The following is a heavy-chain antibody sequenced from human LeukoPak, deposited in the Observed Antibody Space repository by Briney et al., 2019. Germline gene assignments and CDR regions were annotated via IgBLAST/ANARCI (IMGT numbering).Heavy chain of an antibody. CDR3: TRSRSGSGDYNWFDP. Sequence: GGSLRLSCTASGFTFGDYAMSWVRQAPGKGLEWVGSIRSKAYGGTTEYAASVKGRFTISRDDPKSIAYLQMNSLKTEDTAVYYCTRSRSGSGDYNWFDPWGQGTLVTVSS. D-gene: IGHD6-19*01. CDR1: GFTFGDYA. CDR2: IRSKAYGGTT. V-gene: IGHV3-49*04. J-gene: IGHJ5*02.